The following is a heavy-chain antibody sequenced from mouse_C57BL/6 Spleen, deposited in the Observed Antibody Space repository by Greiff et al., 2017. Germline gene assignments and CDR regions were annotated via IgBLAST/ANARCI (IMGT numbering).Heavy chain of an antibody. Sequence: VQLQQSGAELVRPGASVKLSCTASGFNIKDDYMHWVKQRPEQGLEWIGWIDPENGDTEYASKFQGKATITADPSSNTAYLQLSSLTSEDTAVYYCTMPYGRGDYAMDYWGQGTSVTVSS. J-gene: IGHJ4*01. V-gene: IGHV14-4*01. CDR2: IDPENGDT. D-gene: IGHD1-1*01. CDR3: TMPYGRGDYAMDY. CDR1: GFNIKDDY.